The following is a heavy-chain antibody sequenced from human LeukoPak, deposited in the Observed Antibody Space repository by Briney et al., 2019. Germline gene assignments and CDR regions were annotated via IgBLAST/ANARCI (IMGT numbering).Heavy chain of an antibody. CDR1: GYTLTELS. Sequence: ASVKVSCKVSGYTLTELSMHWVRQAPGKGLEWMGGFDPEDGETIYAQKFQGRVTMTEDTSTDTAYMALRSLRSEDTAVYYCATVNTIFSLSAFDIWGQGTMVTVSS. CDR3: ATVNTIFSLSAFDI. V-gene: IGHV1-24*01. J-gene: IGHJ3*02. D-gene: IGHD3-9*01. CDR2: FDPEDGET.